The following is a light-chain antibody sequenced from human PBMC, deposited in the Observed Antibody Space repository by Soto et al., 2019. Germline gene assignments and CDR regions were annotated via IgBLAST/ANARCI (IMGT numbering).Light chain of an antibody. CDR2: AAS. CDR1: QRISGY. CDR3: QQSYTSPLYT. Sequence: DIQMTQYPSSLSASVGDRVTLTCRASQRISGYLNWYQQKPGEAPKLLIYAASGLQSGVPSRFSGGGSGTDFTLTISSLQPEDFATYYCQQSYTSPLYTFGQGTKLEIK. J-gene: IGKJ2*01. V-gene: IGKV1-39*01.